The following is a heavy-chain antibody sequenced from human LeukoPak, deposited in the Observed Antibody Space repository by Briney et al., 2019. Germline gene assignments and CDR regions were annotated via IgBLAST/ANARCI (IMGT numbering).Heavy chain of an antibody. J-gene: IGHJ6*02. CDR2: ISAYNGNT. D-gene: IGHD2-15*01. CDR1: GYTFTSYG. V-gene: IGHV1-18*01. Sequence: ASVKVSCKASGYTFTSYGISWVRQAPGQGLEWMGWISAYNGNTNYAQKLQGRVTMTTDISTSTAYMELRSLRSDDTAVYYCARDPPRIVVVVAATNYYGMDVWGQGTTVTVSS. CDR3: ARDPPRIVVVVAATNYYGMDV.